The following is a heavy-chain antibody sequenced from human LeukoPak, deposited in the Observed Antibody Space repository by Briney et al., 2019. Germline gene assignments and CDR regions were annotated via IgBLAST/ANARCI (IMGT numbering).Heavy chain of an antibody. CDR3: ARHSVRNKGGLMVYATPNNWFDP. CDR2: IIPILGIA. J-gene: IGHJ5*02. V-gene: IGHV1-69*04. Sequence: PVKVSCKASGGTFSSYAISWVRQAPGQGLEWMGRIIPILGIANYAQQFQGRVTITADKSTSTAYMELSSLRSEDTAVYYCARHSVRNKGGLMVYATPNNWFDPWGQGTLVTVSS. CDR1: GGTFSSYA. D-gene: IGHD2-8*01.